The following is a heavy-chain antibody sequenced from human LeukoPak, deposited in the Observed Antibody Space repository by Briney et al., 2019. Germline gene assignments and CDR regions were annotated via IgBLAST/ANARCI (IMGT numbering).Heavy chain of an antibody. J-gene: IGHJ4*02. Sequence: SETLSLTCTVSGGSVSSGTYYWSWIRQPPGKGLEWIGYIYYSGTTNYNPSLKSRVTISVDTSKNQFSLKLSSVTAADTAVYYCARDRVRGNSNPFFDYWGQGTLVTVSS. D-gene: IGHD4-11*01. V-gene: IGHV4-61*01. CDR1: GGSVSSGTYY. CDR2: IYYSGTT. CDR3: ARDRVRGNSNPFFDY.